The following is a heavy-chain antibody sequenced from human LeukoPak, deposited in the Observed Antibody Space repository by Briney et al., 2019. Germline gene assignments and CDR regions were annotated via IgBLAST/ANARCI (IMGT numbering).Heavy chain of an antibody. Sequence: GGSLRLSCAASGFTFSSYSMNWVRQAPGKGLEWVSSISSRSSYIYFADSVKGRFTISRDNAKNSLYLQMNSLRAEDTAIYYCARDRDYGSGSNGMDVWGQGTTVTVSS. CDR1: GFTFSSYS. D-gene: IGHD3-10*01. J-gene: IGHJ6*02. V-gene: IGHV3-21*01. CDR2: ISSRSSYI. CDR3: ARDRDYGSGSNGMDV.